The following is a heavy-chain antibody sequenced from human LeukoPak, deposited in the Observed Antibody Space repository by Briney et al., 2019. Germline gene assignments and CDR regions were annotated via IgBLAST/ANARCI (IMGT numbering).Heavy chain of an antibody. Sequence: GGSLRLSCAASGFTFSSYGMHWVRQAPGKGLEWVAFIRYDGSNKYYADSVKGRFTISRDNSKNTLYLQMNSLRAEDTAVYYCAIILGRYYYGSGSYYARADAFDIWGQGTMVTVSS. V-gene: IGHV3-30*02. J-gene: IGHJ3*02. D-gene: IGHD3-10*01. CDR3: AIILGRYYYGSGSYYARADAFDI. CDR2: IRYDGSNK. CDR1: GFTFSSYG.